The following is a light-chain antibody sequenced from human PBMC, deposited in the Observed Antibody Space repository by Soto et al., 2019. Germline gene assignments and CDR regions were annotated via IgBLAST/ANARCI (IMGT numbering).Light chain of an antibody. J-gene: IGKJ4*01. CDR2: DTS. V-gene: IGKV3-20*01. Sequence: IVWTQSPGILSLSPGERATLSCRASQSVVRRYLAWYQQKPGQAPMLLIYDTSERASDIPDRFSGSGSGTDFTLTISRLVPEDFAVYYCQYQGTFGGGTKVEIK. CDR3: QYQGT. CDR1: QSVVRRY.